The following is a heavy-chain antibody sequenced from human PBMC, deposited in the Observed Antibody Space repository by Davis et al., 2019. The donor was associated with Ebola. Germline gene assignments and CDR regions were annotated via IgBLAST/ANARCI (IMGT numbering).Heavy chain of an antibody. D-gene: IGHD3-22*01. J-gene: IGHJ6*02. CDR1: GGSISSGGYY. Sequence: PSETLSLTCTVSGGSISSGGYYWSWIRQHPGKGLEWIGYIYYSGSTYYNPSLKSRVAISVDTSKNQFSLKLSSVTAADTAVYYCARDYYDSSGYYPLYYYYGMDVWGQGTTVTVSS. CDR2: IYYSGST. V-gene: IGHV4-31*03. CDR3: ARDYYDSSGYYPLYYYYGMDV.